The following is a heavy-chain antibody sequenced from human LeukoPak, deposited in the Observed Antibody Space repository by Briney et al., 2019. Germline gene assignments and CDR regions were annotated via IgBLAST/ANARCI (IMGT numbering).Heavy chain of an antibody. D-gene: IGHD4-17*01. CDR1: GFTFSNYG. V-gene: IGHV3-23*01. J-gene: IGHJ4*02. CDR3: AKGAYGDYDY. Sequence: PGGSLRLSCAVSGFTFSNYGMTWVRQAPGKGLELVSEITGSGNSTDYADSVKGRFTISRDNSKNTLYLQMNSLRAEDTAVYYCAKGAYGDYDYWGQGTLVTVSS. CDR2: ITGSGNST.